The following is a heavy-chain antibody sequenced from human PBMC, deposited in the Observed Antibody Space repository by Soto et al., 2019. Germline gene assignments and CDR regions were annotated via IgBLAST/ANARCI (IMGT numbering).Heavy chain of an antibody. J-gene: IGHJ4*02. CDR3: QGGDF. Sequence: SETLSLTCAVSGGSFRGYFWSWIRQSPAKGLEWIGEINDSGNTYYNPSFKSRLTISVDTSTSQISLRLTSVNAADSAVYYCQGGDFWGQGTRVTVSS. CDR1: GGSFRGYF. D-gene: IGHD3-16*01. V-gene: IGHV4-34*01. CDR2: INDSGNT.